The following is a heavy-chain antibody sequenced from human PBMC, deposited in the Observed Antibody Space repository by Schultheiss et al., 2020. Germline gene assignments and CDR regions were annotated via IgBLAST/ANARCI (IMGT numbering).Heavy chain of an antibody. D-gene: IGHD3-22*01. V-gene: IGHV3-30*04. Sequence: GGSLRLSCAASGFTFDDYAMHWVRQAPGKGLEWVAVISYDGSNKYYADSVKGRFTISRDNSKNTLYLQMNSLRAEDTAVYYCARDVYYYDSSGYSPGAVDYWGQGTLVTVYS. CDR2: ISYDGSNK. CDR1: GFTFDDYA. J-gene: IGHJ4*02. CDR3: ARDVYYYDSSGYSPGAVDY.